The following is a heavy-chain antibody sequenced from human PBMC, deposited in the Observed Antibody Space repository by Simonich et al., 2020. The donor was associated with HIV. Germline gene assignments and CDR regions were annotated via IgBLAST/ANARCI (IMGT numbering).Heavy chain of an antibody. Sequence: EVQLVESGGGLVQPGRSLRLSCAASGFTFDDYAMHWVRQAHGKGRGWVSGISWNSGSIGYSDSVKGRFTISRDNAKNSLYLQMNSLRAEDMALYYCAKDRYSSSSGSFDYWGQGTLVTVSS. J-gene: IGHJ4*02. D-gene: IGHD6-6*01. CDR2: ISWNSGSI. V-gene: IGHV3-9*03. CDR3: AKDRYSSSSGSFDY. CDR1: GFTFDDYA.